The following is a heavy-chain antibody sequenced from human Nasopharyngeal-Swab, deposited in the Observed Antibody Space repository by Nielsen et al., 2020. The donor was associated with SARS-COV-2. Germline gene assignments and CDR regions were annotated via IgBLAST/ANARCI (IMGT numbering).Heavy chain of an antibody. D-gene: IGHD4-11*01. J-gene: IGHJ3*02. Sequence: GESLKISCAASGFSFSNYVMSWVRQAPGKGLKWVSAISESGSSTYYADSVKGRFTISRDNSKTTLYLQMNSLRAEDTAVYYCAKPVTVHGYDAFDIWGQGTMVTVSS. CDR1: GFSFSNYV. CDR3: AKPVTVHGYDAFDI. V-gene: IGHV3-23*01. CDR2: ISESGSST.